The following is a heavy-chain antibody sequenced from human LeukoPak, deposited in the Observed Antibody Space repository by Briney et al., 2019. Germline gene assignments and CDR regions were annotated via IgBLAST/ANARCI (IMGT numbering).Heavy chain of an antibody. V-gene: IGHV3-23*01. CDR1: GFTFSSYA. CDR2: ISGSGGST. D-gene: IGHD1-20*01. Sequence: PGGSLRLSCAASGFTFSSYATSWVRQAPGKGLEWVSAISGSGGSTYYADSVKGRFTISRDNSKNTLYLQMNSLRAEDTAVYYCAKDGATTTDLNWTWRLSYYYYGMDVWGQGTTVTVSS. CDR3: AKDGATTTDLNWTWRLSYYYYGMDV. J-gene: IGHJ6*02.